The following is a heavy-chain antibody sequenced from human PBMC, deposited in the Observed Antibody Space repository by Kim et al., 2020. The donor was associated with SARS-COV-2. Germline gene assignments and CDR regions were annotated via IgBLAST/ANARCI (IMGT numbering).Heavy chain of an antibody. CDR1: GFTFSSYG. V-gene: IGHV3-33*01. D-gene: IGHD3-10*01. CDR2: IWYDGSNK. J-gene: IGHJ1*01. CDR3: ARARSVTMVRGVTD. Sequence: GGSLRHSCAASGFTFSSYGMHWVRQTPGKGLEWVAVIWYDGSNKYYADSVKGRFTISRDNSKNTLYLQMNSLRAEDTAMYYCARARSVTMVRGVTDWGQG.